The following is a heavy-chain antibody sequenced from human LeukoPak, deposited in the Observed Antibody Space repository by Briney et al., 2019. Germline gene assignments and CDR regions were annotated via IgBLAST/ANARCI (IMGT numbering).Heavy chain of an antibody. CDR1: GFTVSDNY. CDR3: GGYSSLDH. D-gene: IGHD3-22*01. Sequence: GGSLRLSCAISGFTVSDNYMSWVRQAPGKGLEWVSIIYSGGDKRYAASVKGRFTISRDNSKNTLYLQMDSLRVEDTAVYYCGGYSSLDHWGQGTLVTVSS. V-gene: IGHV3-53*01. J-gene: IGHJ4*02. CDR2: IYSGGDK.